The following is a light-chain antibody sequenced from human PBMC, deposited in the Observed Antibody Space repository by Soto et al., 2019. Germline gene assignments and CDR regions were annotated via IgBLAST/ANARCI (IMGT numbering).Light chain of an antibody. V-gene: IGKV1-9*01. CDR1: QGISSY. CDR3: QQLNSYPRT. CDR2: AAS. Sequence: IQLTQSPSSLSASVGDRVTITCRASQGISSYLAWYQQKPGKAPKLLINAASTLQSGVPSRFSGSGSGTDFTLTIGSLQPEDFATYYCQQLNSYPRTFGPGTKVDIK. J-gene: IGKJ3*01.